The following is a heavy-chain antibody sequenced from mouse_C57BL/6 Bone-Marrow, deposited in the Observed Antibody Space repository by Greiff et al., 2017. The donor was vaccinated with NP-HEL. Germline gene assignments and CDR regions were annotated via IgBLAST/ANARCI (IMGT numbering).Heavy chain of an antibody. CDR2: IYPRSGNT. J-gene: IGHJ2*01. Sequence: VKLQESGAELARPGASVKLSCKASGYTFTSYGISWVKQRTGQGLEWIGEIYPRSGNTYYNEKFKGKATLTADKSSSTAYMELRSLTSEDSAVYFCAREVYYDYFDYWGQGTTLTVSS. CDR3: AREVYYDYFDY. CDR1: GYTFTSYG. V-gene: IGHV1-81*01. D-gene: IGHD2-4*01.